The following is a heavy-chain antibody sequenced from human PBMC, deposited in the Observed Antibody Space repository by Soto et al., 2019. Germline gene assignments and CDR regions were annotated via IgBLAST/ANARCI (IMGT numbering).Heavy chain of an antibody. Sequence: QPRPVSCSISMFAPITRGLPVGSIRHRPGKTLEWLTLIYWDDLKRVDPSLKSRLTITKDTSKNQVALRMTYMNPEDRAIYYCASSLALPAPDDWGQGIPVTVPS. CDR2: IYWDDLK. V-gene: IGHV2-5*05. CDR3: ASSLALPAPDD. CDR1: MFAPITRGLP. J-gene: IGHJ4*02. D-gene: IGHD2-15*01.